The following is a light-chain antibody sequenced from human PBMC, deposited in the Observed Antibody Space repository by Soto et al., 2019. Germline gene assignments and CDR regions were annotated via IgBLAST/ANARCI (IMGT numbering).Light chain of an antibody. Sequence: SYELNQAPSVSVAPGQTATITCGGDNIGGKSVHWYQKKPGQAPILVVDDDRDRPSGIPERFSGSSSGNPATLTISRGEAGDEADCWCQVWDPDSDHAIFGVGTKLPVL. CDR1: NIGGKS. J-gene: IGLJ2*01. CDR2: DDR. V-gene: IGLV3-21*02. CDR3: QVWDPDSDHAI.